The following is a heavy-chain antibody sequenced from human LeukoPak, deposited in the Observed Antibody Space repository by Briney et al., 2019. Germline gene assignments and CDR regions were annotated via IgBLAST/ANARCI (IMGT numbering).Heavy chain of an antibody. V-gene: IGHV5-51*01. J-gene: IGHJ4*02. CDR1: GYPFTTSW. CDR2: IYAGNSDA. Sequence: GQSLQISFQGFGYPFTTSWSGWVRPLPAKGLEWTAIIYAGNSDAKYSPSFQGQVSISTERSISTAYMHWSSLKASDTAIYYCAIINHPDGRVYWGQGTLVTVSS. CDR3: AIINHPDGRVY. D-gene: IGHD1-14*01.